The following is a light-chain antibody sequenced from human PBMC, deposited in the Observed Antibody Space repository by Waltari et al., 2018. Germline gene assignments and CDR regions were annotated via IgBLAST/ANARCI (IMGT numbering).Light chain of an antibody. CDR3: MIWYSSAWV. CDR2: YKSDSDK. Sequence: QAVLTQPSSLSASPGASASLTCTLRSGINVGSYRIYWYQQKPGSPPQYPLGYKSDSDKQQGAGGPSRFSGSKDASANAGILLISGLQSEDEADYYCMIWYSSAWVFGGGTKLTVL. V-gene: IGLV5-45*03. CDR1: SGINVGSYR. J-gene: IGLJ3*02.